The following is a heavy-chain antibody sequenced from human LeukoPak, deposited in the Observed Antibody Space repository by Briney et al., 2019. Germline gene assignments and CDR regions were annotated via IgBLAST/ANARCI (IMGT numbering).Heavy chain of an antibody. V-gene: IGHV1-18*01. Sequence: ASVKVSCKASGYTFTSYGISWVRQAPGQGLEWMGWISAYNGNTNYAQKLQGRVTMTTDTSTSTAYMELRSLRSDDTAVYYCARGTYDFWSGYWSYWGQGTLVTVSS. CDR1: GYTFTSYG. D-gene: IGHD3-3*01. CDR2: ISAYNGNT. CDR3: ARGTYDFWSGYWSY. J-gene: IGHJ4*02.